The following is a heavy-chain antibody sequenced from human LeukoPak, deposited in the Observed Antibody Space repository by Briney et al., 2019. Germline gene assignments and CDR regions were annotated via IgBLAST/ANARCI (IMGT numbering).Heavy chain of an antibody. Sequence: GGSLRLSCAASGFTFSSYEMNWVRQAPGKGLEWVSYISSSGSTYYADSVQGRFTISRDNSKNTLYLQMNSLRAEDTAVYSCAKSRGYSYGYGGEAFDIWGQGTMVTVSS. CDR3: AKSRGYSYGYGGEAFDI. V-gene: IGHV3-23*01. CDR1: GFTFSSYE. J-gene: IGHJ3*02. CDR2: ISSSGST. D-gene: IGHD5-18*01.